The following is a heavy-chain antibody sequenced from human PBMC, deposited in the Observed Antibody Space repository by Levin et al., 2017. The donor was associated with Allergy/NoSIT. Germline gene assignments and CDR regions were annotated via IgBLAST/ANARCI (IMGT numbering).Heavy chain of an antibody. D-gene: IGHD6-25*01. CDR2: IIPIFGTP. Sequence: ASVKVSCKTSGGTFSSYTLNWVRQAPGQGLEWMGGIIPIFGTPNYAQKFQGRVTITADESTSTAYMELSSLRSEDTAVYYCASQTAAAGTGASFDYWGQGTLVTVSS. CDR3: ASQTAAAGTGASFDY. V-gene: IGHV1-69*13. J-gene: IGHJ4*02. CDR1: GGTFSSYT.